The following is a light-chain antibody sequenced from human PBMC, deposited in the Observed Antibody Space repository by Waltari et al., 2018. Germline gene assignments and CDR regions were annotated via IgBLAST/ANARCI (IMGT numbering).Light chain of an antibody. Sequence: DIQMTQSPSSLSASVGDRVTIHCRASQAVSSWLAWYQQKPGKAHKLLIYKTSSLQSGVSPSFIGSGSGTDFTLTISSLQPEDFATYSCQQYKSVPPTFGLRTKVEIK. CDR1: QAVSSW. CDR2: KTS. J-gene: IGKJ1*01. CDR3: QQYKSVPPT. V-gene: IGKV1-5*03.